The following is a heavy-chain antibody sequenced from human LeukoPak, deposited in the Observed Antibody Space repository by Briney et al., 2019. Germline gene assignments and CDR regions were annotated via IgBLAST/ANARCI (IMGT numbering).Heavy chain of an antibody. CDR1: GITLSNYG. J-gene: IGHJ4*02. CDR2: LSGSGGGT. D-gene: IGHD3-10*01. V-gene: IGHV3-23*01. Sequence: GGYLRLSCAVSGITLSNYGMSWVRQAPGKGLEWVAGLSGSGGGTNYADSVQGRFTISRDNPKNTLYLQMNSLRAEDTAVYFCAKRGVVIRVFLVGFHKEAYYFDSWGQGALVTVSS. CDR3: AKRGVVIRVFLVGFHKEAYYFDS.